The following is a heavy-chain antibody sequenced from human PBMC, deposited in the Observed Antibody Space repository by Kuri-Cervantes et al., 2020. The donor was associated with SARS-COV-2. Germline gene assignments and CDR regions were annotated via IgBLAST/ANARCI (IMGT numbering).Heavy chain of an antibody. CDR1: GFTFSSYS. J-gene: IGHJ6*03. V-gene: IGHV3-21*01. Sequence: GESLKISCAASGFTFSSYSMNWVRQAPGKGLEWVSSISSTSSYIYYADSVKGRFTISRDNAKNSPYLQMNSLRAEDTAVYYCARDCSSPYKYYYYYYMDVWGKGTTVTVSS. CDR3: ARDCSSPYKYYYYYYMDV. CDR2: ISSTSSYI. D-gene: IGHD6-13*01.